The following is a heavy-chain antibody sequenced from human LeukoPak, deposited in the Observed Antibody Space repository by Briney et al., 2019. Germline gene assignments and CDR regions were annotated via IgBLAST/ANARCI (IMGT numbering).Heavy chain of an antibody. CDR1: GFTFSSYW. D-gene: IGHD2-15*01. V-gene: IGHV3-7*01. Sequence: GGSLRLSCAASGFTFSSYWMSWVRQAPGKGLEWVANIKQDGSEKYYVDSVKGRFTISRDNAKNSLYLQMNSLRAEDTAVYYCASPSRPYCSGGSCYFFYFDYWGQGTLVTVSS. CDR2: IKQDGSEK. J-gene: IGHJ4*02. CDR3: ASPSRPYCSGGSCYFFYFDY.